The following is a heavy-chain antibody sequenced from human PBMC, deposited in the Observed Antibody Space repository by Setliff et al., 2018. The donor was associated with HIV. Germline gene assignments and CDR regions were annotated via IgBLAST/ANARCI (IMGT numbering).Heavy chain of an antibody. V-gene: IGHV1-69*04. J-gene: IGHJ3*01. Sequence: ASVKVSCKASGGTFSAYAVNWVRQAPGQGLEWMGRIISILGTPNYSHKFQGRVTITADKSTTTTYVELSSLRSDDTAIYYCARDFHVLGYCSADSCPYDASDVWGQGTMVTVSS. CDR3: ARDFHVLGYCSADSCPYDASDV. D-gene: IGHD2-15*01. CDR1: GGTFSAYA. CDR2: IISILGTP.